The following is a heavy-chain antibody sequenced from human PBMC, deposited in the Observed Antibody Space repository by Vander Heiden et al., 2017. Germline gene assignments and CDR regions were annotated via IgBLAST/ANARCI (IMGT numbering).Heavy chain of an antibody. V-gene: IGHV3-9*01. CDR1: GFTFDDYA. CDR2: ISWNSGSI. J-gene: IGHJ3*02. CDR3: AKGGGSGTFDI. Sequence: EVQLVESGGGLVQPGRSLRLSCAASGFTFDDYAMHWVRQAPGKGLEWVSGISWNSGSIGYADSVKGRFTISRDNAKNSLYLQMNSLRAEDTALYYCAKGGGSGTFDIWGQGTMVTVSS. D-gene: IGHD3-16*01.